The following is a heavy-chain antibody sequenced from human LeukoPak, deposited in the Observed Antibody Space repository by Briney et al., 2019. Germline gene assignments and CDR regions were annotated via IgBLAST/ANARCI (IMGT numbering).Heavy chain of an antibody. CDR2: ISGSGGST. V-gene: IGHV3-23*01. CDR1: GFTVSSNY. Sequence: GGSLRLSCAASGFTVSSNYMSWVRQAPGKGLEWVSAISGSGGSTYYADSVKGRFTISRDNSKNTLYLQMNSLRAEDTAVYYCAKVPMVRGVQDYWGQGTLVTVSS. D-gene: IGHD3-10*01. CDR3: AKVPMVRGVQDY. J-gene: IGHJ4*02.